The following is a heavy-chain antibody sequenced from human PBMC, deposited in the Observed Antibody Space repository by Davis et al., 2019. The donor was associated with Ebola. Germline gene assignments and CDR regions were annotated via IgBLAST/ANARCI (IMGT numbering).Heavy chain of an antibody. V-gene: IGHV4-59*01. J-gene: IGHJ6*02. CDR1: GGSISSYY. Sequence: SETLSLTCTVSGGSISSYYWSWIRQPPGKGLEWIGYIYYSGSTNYNPSLKSRTTISVDTSKNQFSLKLSSVTAADTAVYYCARTFNFWSEGYYYGMDVWGQGTTVTVSS. CDR2: IYYSGST. CDR3: ARTFNFWSEGYYYGMDV. D-gene: IGHD3-3*01.